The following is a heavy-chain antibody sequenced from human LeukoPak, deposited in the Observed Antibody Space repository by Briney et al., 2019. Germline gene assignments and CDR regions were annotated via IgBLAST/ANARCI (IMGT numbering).Heavy chain of an antibody. CDR3: ARHMTTVNLFDY. CDR2: IYYSGST. CDR1: GGSISSYY. Sequence: SETLSLTCTVSGGSISSYYWSWIRQPPGKGLEWIGYIYYSGSTNYNPSLKSRVTISVDTSKNQFSLKLSSVTAADTAVYYCARHMTTVNLFDYWGQGTLVTVSS. V-gene: IGHV4-59*08. D-gene: IGHD4-17*01. J-gene: IGHJ4*02.